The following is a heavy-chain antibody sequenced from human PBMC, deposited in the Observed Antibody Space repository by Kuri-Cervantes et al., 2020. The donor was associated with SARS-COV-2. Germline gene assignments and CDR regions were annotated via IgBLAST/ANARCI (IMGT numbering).Heavy chain of an antibody. D-gene: IGHD4-17*01. V-gene: IGHV3-73*01. CDR1: GFTFSGSA. CDR2: IRSKANSYAT. CDR3: AKARHDYGDYANGRWYFDL. Sequence: GESLKISCAASGFTFSGSAMHWVRQASGKGLEWDGRIRSKANSYATAYAASVKGRFTISRDDSKNTAYLQMNSLKTEDTAVYYCAKARHDYGDYANGRWYFDLWGRGTLVTVSS. J-gene: IGHJ2*01.